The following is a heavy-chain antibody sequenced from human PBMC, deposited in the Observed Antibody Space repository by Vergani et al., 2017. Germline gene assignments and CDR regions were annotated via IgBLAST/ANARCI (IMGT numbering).Heavy chain of an antibody. V-gene: IGHV4-59*01. J-gene: IGHJ6*02. CDR1: GGSISSYY. CDR3: ARDDVSWNYDILTGSYYYYGMDV. CDR2: IYYSGST. D-gene: IGHD3-9*01. Sequence: QVQLQQWGAGLLKPSETLSLTCTVSGGSISSYYWSWIRQPPGKGLEWIGYIYYSGSTNYNPSLKSRVTISVDTSKNQFSLKLSSVTAADTAVYYCARDDVSWNYDILTGSYYYYGMDVWGQGTTVTVSS.